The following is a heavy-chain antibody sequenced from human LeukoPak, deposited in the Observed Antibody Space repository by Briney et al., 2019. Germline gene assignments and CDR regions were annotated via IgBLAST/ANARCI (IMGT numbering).Heavy chain of an antibody. CDR2: IYSGGST. Sequence: PGGSLRLSCAASGFTVSSNYMSWVRQAPGKGLEWVSVIYSGGSTYYADSVKGRFTISRDNSKNTLYLQMNSLRAEDTAVYYCAGDLPLMVRGVIITYYYGMDVWGQGTTVTVSS. CDR1: GFTVSSNY. V-gene: IGHV3-66*01. J-gene: IGHJ6*02. CDR3: AGDLPLMVRGVIITYYYGMDV. D-gene: IGHD3-10*01.